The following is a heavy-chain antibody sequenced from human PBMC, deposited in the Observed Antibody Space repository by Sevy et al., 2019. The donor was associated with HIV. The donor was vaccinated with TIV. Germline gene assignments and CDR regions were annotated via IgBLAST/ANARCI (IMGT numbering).Heavy chain of an antibody. V-gene: IGHV5-51*01. D-gene: IGHD3-22*01. Sequence: GESLKISCKASGYRFTSYWIAWVRQMPGKGLEWMGIIYPDDSDFRYSPSLQGQVTISVDKSISTAYLQWSSLKASDTAMYFCARRGYDSTGYPQYYFDNWGQGTLVTVSS. J-gene: IGHJ4*02. CDR3: ARRGYDSTGYPQYYFDN. CDR1: GYRFTSYW. CDR2: IYPDDSDF.